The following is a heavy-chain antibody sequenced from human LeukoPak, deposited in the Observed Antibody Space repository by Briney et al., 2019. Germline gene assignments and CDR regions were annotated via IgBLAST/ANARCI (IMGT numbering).Heavy chain of an antibody. CDR3: ARGGGIYDYVWGSYRYNDY. Sequence: SETLSLTCTVSGGSISSGGYYWSWIRQPPGKGLEWIGYIYHSGSTNYNPSLKSRVTISVDTSKNQFSLKLSSVTAADTAVYYCARGGGIYDYVWGSYRYNDYWGQGTLVTVSS. D-gene: IGHD3-16*02. V-gene: IGHV4-30-2*01. J-gene: IGHJ4*02. CDR2: IYHSGST. CDR1: GGSISSGGYY.